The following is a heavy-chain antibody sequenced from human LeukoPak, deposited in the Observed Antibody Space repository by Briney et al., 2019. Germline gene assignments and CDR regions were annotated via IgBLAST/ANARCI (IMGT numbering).Heavy chain of an antibody. Sequence: SQTLSLTCAISGDSVSSNSAAWNWIRQSPSRGLEWLGRTYYRSKWYNDYAVSVKSRITINPDTSKNQFSLKLSSVTAADTAVYYCARDSGRGSSSWYDRGNFDYWGQGTLVTVSS. CDR3: ARDSGRGSSSWYDRGNFDY. CDR1: GDSVSSNSAA. CDR2: TYYRSKWYN. J-gene: IGHJ4*02. V-gene: IGHV6-1*01. D-gene: IGHD6-13*01.